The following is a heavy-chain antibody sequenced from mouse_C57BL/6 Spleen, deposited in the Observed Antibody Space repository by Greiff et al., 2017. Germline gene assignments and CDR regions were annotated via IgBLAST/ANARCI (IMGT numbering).Heavy chain of an antibody. CDR3: ARGMIYYGNYEDY. CDR1: GYTFTSYW. Sequence: VKLQQPGAELVRPGTSVKLSCKASGYTFTSYWMHWVKQRPGQGLEWIGVIDPSDSYTNYNQKFKGKATLTVDTSSSTAYMQLSSLTSEDSAVYYCARGMIYYGNYEDYWGQGTTLTVSS. V-gene: IGHV1-59*01. CDR2: IDPSDSYT. D-gene: IGHD2-1*01. J-gene: IGHJ2*01.